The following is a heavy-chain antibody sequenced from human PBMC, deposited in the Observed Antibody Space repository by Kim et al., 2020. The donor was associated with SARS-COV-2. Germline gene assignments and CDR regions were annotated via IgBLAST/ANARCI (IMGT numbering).Heavy chain of an antibody. CDR2: IWYDGSNE. CDR3: ARDREDGLVGYYFDY. V-gene: IGHV3-33*01. Sequence: GGSLRLSCAASGFTFRNYCMHWVRQAPGKGLEWVAVIWYDGSNEYYADSVKGRFTISRDNAKNTLYLQMNSLRAEDTAVYYCARDREDGLVGYYFDYWGQGTLVTVSS. J-gene: IGHJ4*02. CDR1: GFTFRNYC. D-gene: IGHD6-6*01.